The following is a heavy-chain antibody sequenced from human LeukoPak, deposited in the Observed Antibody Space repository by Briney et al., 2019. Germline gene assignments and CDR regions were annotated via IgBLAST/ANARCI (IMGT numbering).Heavy chain of an antibody. CDR3: AREPVPQDYGDTVNAYDL. Sequence: SETLALTCAVYGGSLSGDYWSWIRQSPGKGLEWVGGIHHDGRTKYSPSLKSRVSILLDTSKNEVSLRLTPVTAADTALYFCAREPVPQDYGDTVNAYDLWGQGTMVIVSS. V-gene: IGHV4-34*01. CDR2: IHHDGRT. CDR1: GGSLSGDY. J-gene: IGHJ3*01. D-gene: IGHD4-17*01.